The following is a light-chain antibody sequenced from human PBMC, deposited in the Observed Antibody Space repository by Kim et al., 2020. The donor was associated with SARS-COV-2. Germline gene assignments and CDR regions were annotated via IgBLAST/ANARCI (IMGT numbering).Light chain of an antibody. Sequence: QSVLTQPPSVSAAPGQKVTISCSGSSSNIGNNYVSWYQQLPGTAPKLLIYDNNKRPSGIPDRFSGSKSGTSATLGITGLQTGDEADYYCGTWGSSLSGLVFGGGTKLTVL. CDR1: SSNIGNNY. V-gene: IGLV1-51*01. CDR2: DNN. CDR3: GTWGSSLSGLV. J-gene: IGLJ3*02.